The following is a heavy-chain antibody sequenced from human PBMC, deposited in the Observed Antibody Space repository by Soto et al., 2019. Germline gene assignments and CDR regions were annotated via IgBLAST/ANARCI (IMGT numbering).Heavy chain of an antibody. D-gene: IGHD6-6*01. V-gene: IGHV1-3*01. J-gene: IGHJ6*02. CDR3: ARGHIAARRYYYYGMDV. Sequence: QVQLVQSGAEVKKPGASVKVSCKASGYTFTSYAMHWVRQAPGQRLEWMGWINAGNGNTKYSQKFQGRVTITRDTSESTAYMELSSLRSEDTAVYYCARGHIAARRYYYYGMDVWGQGTTVTVSS. CDR2: INAGNGNT. CDR1: GYTFTSYA.